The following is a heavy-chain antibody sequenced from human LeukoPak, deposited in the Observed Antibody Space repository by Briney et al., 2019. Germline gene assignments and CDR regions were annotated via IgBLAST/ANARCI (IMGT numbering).Heavy chain of an antibody. CDR1: GYNFNSDW. Sequence: GESLKISCKGSGYNFNSDWIAWVRQMPGKGMEWMGIIFPGDSDTRYRPSFQGQVTISADKSISTAYLRWSSLKASDTAMYYCARMTSDWYFDYWGQGTLVTVSS. D-gene: IGHD6-19*01. J-gene: IGHJ4*02. CDR2: IFPGDSDT. V-gene: IGHV5-51*01. CDR3: ARMTSDWYFDY.